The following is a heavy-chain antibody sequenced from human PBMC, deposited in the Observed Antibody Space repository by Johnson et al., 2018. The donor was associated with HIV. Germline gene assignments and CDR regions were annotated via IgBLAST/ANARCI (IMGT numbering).Heavy chain of an antibody. CDR3: TRRSPYDAFDV. CDR2: ISYDGIKT. J-gene: IGHJ3*01. V-gene: IGHV3-30*03. Sequence: QVQLVESGGGLVKPGGSLRLSCAASGFTFSIYAMIWVRQAPGKGLEWVALISYDGIKTYYVDSVKARFTISRDDARNTLYLQMNSLRAEDTAVYYCTRRSPYDAFDVWGQGTVVTVSS. CDR1: GFTFSIYA.